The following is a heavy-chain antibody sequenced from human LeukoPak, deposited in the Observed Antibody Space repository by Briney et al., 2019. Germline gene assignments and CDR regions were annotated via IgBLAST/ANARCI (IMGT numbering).Heavy chain of an antibody. CDR2: IYSGGST. Sequence: GGSLRLSCAASGFTVSSNYMSWVRQAPGKGLEWASVIYSGGSTYYADSVKGRFTISRDNSKNTLYLQMNSPRAEDTAVYYCARVDSNGWYWGIDYWGQGTLVTVSS. D-gene: IGHD6-19*01. CDR3: ARVDSNGWYWGIDY. CDR1: GFTVSSNY. J-gene: IGHJ4*02. V-gene: IGHV3-53*01.